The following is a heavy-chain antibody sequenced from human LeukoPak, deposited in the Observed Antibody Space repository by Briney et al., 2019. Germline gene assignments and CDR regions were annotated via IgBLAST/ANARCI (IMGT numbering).Heavy chain of an antibody. V-gene: IGHV3-23*01. CDR3: AKDLSPGVY. Sequence: GGSLRLSCAASGFTFSTYSMSWVRQAPGKGLEWVSAISGSGGSTYYADSVKGRFTISRDNSKNTLYLRMSSLRAEDTAVYYCAKDLSPGVYWGQGTLVTVSS. CDR2: ISGSGGST. CDR1: GFTFSTYS. D-gene: IGHD2-8*01. J-gene: IGHJ4*02.